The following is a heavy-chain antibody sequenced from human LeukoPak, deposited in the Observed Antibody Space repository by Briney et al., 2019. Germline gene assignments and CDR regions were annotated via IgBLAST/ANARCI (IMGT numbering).Heavy chain of an antibody. J-gene: IGHJ6*02. CDR2: ISGSGRNT. Sequence: PGGSLRLSCAASGFTFSSNAMNWVRQAPGKGLEWVSRISGSGRNTYYADSVKGRFTISRDNSKNTLYLQMNSLRAEDTAVYYCAKASCGGECYYAMDVWGQGTTVTVS. CDR1: GFTFSSNA. V-gene: IGHV3-23*01. D-gene: IGHD2-21*01. CDR3: AKASCGGECYYAMDV.